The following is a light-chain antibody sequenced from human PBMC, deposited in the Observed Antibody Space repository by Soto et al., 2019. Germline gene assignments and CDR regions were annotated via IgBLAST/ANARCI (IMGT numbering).Light chain of an antibody. Sequence: EIVLTQSPATLSLSPGEGATLSCRASQTVSNLLAWYQQKPGQAPRLLIYDASMRATGIPSRFSGSGSGTDFTLTISSLEPEDFAAYYCQQRYNWPLTFGGGTKVEIK. V-gene: IGKV3-11*01. CDR3: QQRYNWPLT. J-gene: IGKJ4*01. CDR1: QTVSNL. CDR2: DAS.